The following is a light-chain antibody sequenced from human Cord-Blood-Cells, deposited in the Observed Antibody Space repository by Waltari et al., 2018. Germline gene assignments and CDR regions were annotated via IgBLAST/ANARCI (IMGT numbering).Light chain of an antibody. Sequence: IQMTQSPSSLSASVGDRVNITCRASQGISNYLSWYQQTPGKVPKLLIYAAPTLQSGVPSRFSGSGSGTDFTLTISSLQPEDVATYYCQKYNSAPPTFGQGTKVEIK. CDR3: QKYNSAPPT. CDR2: AAP. J-gene: IGKJ1*01. V-gene: IGKV1-27*01. CDR1: QGISNY.